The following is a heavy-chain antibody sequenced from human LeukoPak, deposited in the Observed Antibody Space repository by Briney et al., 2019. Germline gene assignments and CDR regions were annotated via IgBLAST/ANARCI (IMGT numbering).Heavy chain of an antibody. Sequence: GGSLRLSCAASGFTFSSYSMNWVRQAPGKGLEWVSSITTSSTYTFYADSVKGRFTISRDNAKNSLYLQMNSLRAEDTAVYYCARDPYSGSYGDSYYYYMDVWGKGTTVTISS. V-gene: IGHV3-21*01. CDR3: ARDPYSGSYGDSYYYYMDV. CDR2: ITTSSTYT. J-gene: IGHJ6*03. D-gene: IGHD1-26*01. CDR1: GFTFSSYS.